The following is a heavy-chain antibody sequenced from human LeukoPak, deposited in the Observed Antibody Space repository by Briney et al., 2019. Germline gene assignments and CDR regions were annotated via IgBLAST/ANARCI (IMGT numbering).Heavy chain of an antibody. CDR3: AKDGTVTPFDY. J-gene: IGHJ4*02. CDR1: GFTFSSYS. Sequence: GGSLRLSCAASGFTFSSYSMNWVRQAPGKGLEWVAVISYDGSNKYYADSVKGRFTISRDNSKNTLYLQMNSLRAEDTAVYYCAKDGTVTPFDYWGQGTLVTVSS. CDR2: ISYDGSNK. V-gene: IGHV3-30*18. D-gene: IGHD4-11*01.